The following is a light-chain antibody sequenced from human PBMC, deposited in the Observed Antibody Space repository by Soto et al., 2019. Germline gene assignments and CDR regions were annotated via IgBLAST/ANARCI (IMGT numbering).Light chain of an antibody. Sequence: SYELTQPPSVSVAPGQTARITCGGNDIGDKNVHWYQQRPGQAPVLVVYDDSDRPSGIPERLSGSNSGNTATLTITRVEAGDEADYYCQVWDNSSDQYVFGTGTKLTVL. CDR2: DDS. V-gene: IGLV3-21*02. CDR3: QVWDNSSDQYV. J-gene: IGLJ1*01. CDR1: DIGDKN.